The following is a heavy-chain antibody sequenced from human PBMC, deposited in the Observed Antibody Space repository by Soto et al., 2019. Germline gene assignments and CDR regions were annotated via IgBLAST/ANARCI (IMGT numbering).Heavy chain of an antibody. J-gene: IGHJ6*02. CDR2: ISYDGSNK. CDR3: ARDHMGGMDV. CDR1: GFTFSSYA. D-gene: IGHD2-21*01. Sequence: QVQLVESGGGVVQPGRSLRRSCAASGFTFSSYAMHWVRQAPGKGLEWVAVISYDGSNKYYADSVKGRFTISRDNSKNTLYLQMNSLRAEDTAVYYCARDHMGGMDVWGQGTTVTVSS. V-gene: IGHV3-30-3*01.